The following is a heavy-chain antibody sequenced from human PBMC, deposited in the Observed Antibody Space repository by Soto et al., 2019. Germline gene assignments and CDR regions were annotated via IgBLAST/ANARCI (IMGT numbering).Heavy chain of an antibody. CDR3: ARPDYDYVWGSPPGN. CDR1: GFTFSSYA. D-gene: IGHD3-16*01. J-gene: IGHJ4*02. Sequence: GGSLRLSCAASGFTFSSYAMHWVRQAPGKGLEWVEVISYDGSNKYYADSVKGRFTISRDNSKNTLYLQMNSLRAEDTAVYYCARPDYDYVWGSPPGNWGQETLVTVSS. CDR2: ISYDGSNK. V-gene: IGHV3-30-3*01.